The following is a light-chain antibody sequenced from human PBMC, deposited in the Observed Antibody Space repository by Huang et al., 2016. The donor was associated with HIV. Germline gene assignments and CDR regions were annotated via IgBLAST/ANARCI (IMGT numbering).Light chain of an antibody. CDR1: QGIGNS. J-gene: IGKJ1*01. V-gene: IGKV1-NL1*01. Sequence: DIQMTQSPSSLSASVGDRVTITCRASQGIGNSFAWYQQKPEKTPRLLLYATSRLESGVPSRFSGSGSGTHYTLTITTLQPEDIASYYCQQYQSIPWTFGQGTKVEIK. CDR2: ATS. CDR3: QQYQSIPWT.